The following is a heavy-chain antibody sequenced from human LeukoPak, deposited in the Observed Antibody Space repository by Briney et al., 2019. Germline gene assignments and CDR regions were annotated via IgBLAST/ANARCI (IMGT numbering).Heavy chain of an antibody. CDR1: GFTFSSYA. CDR3: ARAAYVWGSYRHFDY. J-gene: IGHJ4*02. Sequence: GGSLRLSCAASGFTFSSYAMHWVRQAPGKGLEWVAVISYDGSNKYYADSVKGRFTISRDNSKNTLYLQMNSLRAEDTAVYYCARAAYVWGSYRHFDYWGQGTLVTVSS. CDR2: ISYDGSNK. D-gene: IGHD3-16*02. V-gene: IGHV3-30*04.